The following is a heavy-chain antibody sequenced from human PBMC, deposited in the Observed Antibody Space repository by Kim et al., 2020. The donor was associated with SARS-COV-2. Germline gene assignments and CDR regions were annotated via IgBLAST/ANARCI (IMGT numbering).Heavy chain of an antibody. CDR1: GGTFSSYA. J-gene: IGHJ4*02. CDR3: APVIRLRDGYNLPG. Sequence: SVKVSCKASGGTFSSYAISWVRQAPGQGLEWMGGIIPIFGTANYAQKFQGRVTITADESTSTAYMELSSLRSEDTAVYYCAPVIRLRDGYNLPGWGQGTLVTVSS. CDR2: IIPIFGTA. D-gene: IGHD5-12*01. V-gene: IGHV1-69*13.